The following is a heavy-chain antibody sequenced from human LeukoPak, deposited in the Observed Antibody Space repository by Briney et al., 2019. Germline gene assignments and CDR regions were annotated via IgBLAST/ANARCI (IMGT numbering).Heavy chain of an antibody. CDR1: GYTFTGYY. CDR2: INPNSGGT. J-gene: IGHJ4*02. CDR3: ARDSNYYFDY. V-gene: IGHV1-2*02. D-gene: IGHD1-7*01. Sequence: ASVKVSCKASGYTFTGYYMHWVRQAPGQGLEWMGWINPNSGGTNYAQKFQGRVTMTRDTSISTAYMDLSSLMSDDTAVYYCARDSNYYFDYWGQGTLLTVSS.